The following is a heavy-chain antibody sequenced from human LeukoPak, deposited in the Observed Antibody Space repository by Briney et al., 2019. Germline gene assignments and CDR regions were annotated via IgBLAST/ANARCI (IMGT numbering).Heavy chain of an antibody. D-gene: IGHD3-3*01. CDR2: INPNSGRT. Sequence: VASVKVSCKASGYTFTGYYMHWVRQAPGQGLEWRGWINPNSGRTNYAQKFQGRVTMTRDTSISTAYMELSRLRSDDTAVYYCARGWRDSSYYYYYMDVWGKGTTVTVSS. V-gene: IGHV1-2*02. J-gene: IGHJ6*03. CDR3: ARGWRDSSYYYYYMDV. CDR1: GYTFTGYY.